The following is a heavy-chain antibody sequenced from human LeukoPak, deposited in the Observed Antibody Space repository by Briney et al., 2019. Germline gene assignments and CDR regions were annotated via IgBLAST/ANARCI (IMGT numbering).Heavy chain of an antibody. CDR3: ARTSASGGTYFDY. V-gene: IGHV4-4*07. Sequence: PSETLSLTCTVSGGSLNPYYWSWIRKPAGKGLEWIGRIYFSGSTHYIPSLQSRVTMSVDTSKNQFSLKLSSVTAADTAVYYCARTSASGGTYFDYWGQGTLVTVSS. D-gene: IGHD1-26*01. CDR2: IYFSGST. J-gene: IGHJ4*02. CDR1: GGSLNPYY.